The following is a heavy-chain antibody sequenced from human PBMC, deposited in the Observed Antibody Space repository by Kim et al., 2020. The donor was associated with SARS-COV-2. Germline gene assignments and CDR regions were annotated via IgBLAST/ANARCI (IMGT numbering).Heavy chain of an antibody. D-gene: IGHD3-22*01. V-gene: IGHV3-23*01. CDR3: VKGGYDTRDYSAPFDY. J-gene: IGHJ4*02. Sequence: DSVKGRFTVSRDNSKNTRFLQMHSLRAEDTAVYYCVKGGYDTRDYSAPFDYWGQGTLVTVSS.